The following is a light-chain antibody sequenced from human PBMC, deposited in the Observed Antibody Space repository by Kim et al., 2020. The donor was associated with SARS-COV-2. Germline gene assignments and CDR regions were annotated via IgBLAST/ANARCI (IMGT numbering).Light chain of an antibody. CDR2: DTT. V-gene: IGLV1-40*01. J-gene: IGLJ1*01. Sequence: QSVLTQPPSVSGAPGQRVTISCTGSSSNIGAGYGVHWYQQLPGTAPKVLIFDTTDRPSGVPDRFSGSKSGTSASLAITGLQPEDEADYYCQSYDNSLTGYVFGTGTKVTVL. CDR3: QSYDNSLTGYV. CDR1: SSNIGAGYG.